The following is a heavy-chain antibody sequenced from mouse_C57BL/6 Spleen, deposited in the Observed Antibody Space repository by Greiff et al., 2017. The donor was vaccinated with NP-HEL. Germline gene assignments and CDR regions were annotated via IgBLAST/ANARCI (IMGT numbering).Heavy chain of an antibody. Sequence: EVQLVESGGGLVQPKGSLKLSCAASGFSFNTYAMNWVRQAPGKGLEWVARIRSKSNNYATYYADSVKDRFTISRDDSESMLYLQMNNLKPEDTAMYYCVSQTAQAIYAMDYWGQGTSVTVSS. V-gene: IGHV10-1*01. J-gene: IGHJ4*01. D-gene: IGHD3-2*02. CDR3: VSQTAQAIYAMDY. CDR1: GFSFNTYA. CDR2: IRSKSNNYAT.